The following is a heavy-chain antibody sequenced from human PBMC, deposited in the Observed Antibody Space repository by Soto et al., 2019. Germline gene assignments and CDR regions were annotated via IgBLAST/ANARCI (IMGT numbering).Heavy chain of an antibody. J-gene: IGHJ4*02. D-gene: IGHD5-12*01. V-gene: IGHV3-23*01. CDR1: GFTFSSYA. CDR2: IAGANAGTT. CDR3: GKRDCYNYWIEN. Sequence: EVQLLESGGGLVQPGGSLRLSCAASGFTFSSYAMSWVRQAPGKGLEWVSRIAGANAGTTYYADSVKGRFIISRDNSKNTLYLQMNSLRALDTAVYYCGKRDCYNYWIENWGQGTLVTVSS.